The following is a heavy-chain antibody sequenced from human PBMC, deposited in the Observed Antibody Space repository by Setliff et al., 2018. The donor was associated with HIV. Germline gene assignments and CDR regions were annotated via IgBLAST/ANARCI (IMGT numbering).Heavy chain of an antibody. V-gene: IGHV4-59*13. Sequence: SETLSLTCTVSGGSISNYYWSWIRQSPGKGLEWIGSVYYTGSTNYNPSLESRVTMSVDTSKNQFSLRLMSLTAADTAIYYCARGRVTLNGVAAGHHYMDVWGKGNTVTSP. D-gene: IGHD3-3*01. J-gene: IGHJ6*03. CDR2: VYYTGST. CDR1: GGSISNYY. CDR3: ARGRVTLNGVAAGHHYMDV.